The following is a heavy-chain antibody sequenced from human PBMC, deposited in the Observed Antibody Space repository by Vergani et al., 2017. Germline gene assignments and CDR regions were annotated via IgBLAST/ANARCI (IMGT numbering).Heavy chain of an antibody. CDR2: IQFDGSNQ. Sequence: QVQLVESGGGVVQRGGSLRLSCATSGYTLSNYDMQWIRQGPGEGLEFVAFIQFDGSNQYYADSLKGRFTLSRDFSKNTLYLQMNSRRTDNTATYYCAKHFRGWGSDSWVQGTQFIVSS. CDR3: AKHFRGWGSDS. J-gene: IGHJ4*02. V-gene: IGHV3-30*02. CDR1: GYTLSNYD. D-gene: IGHD3-16*01.